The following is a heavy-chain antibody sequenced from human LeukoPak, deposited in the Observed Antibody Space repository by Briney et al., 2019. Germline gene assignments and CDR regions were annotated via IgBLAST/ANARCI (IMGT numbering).Heavy chain of an antibody. Sequence: GGSLRLSCAASGFTFSSYAMHWVRQAPGKGLEWVAVISYDGSNKSYADSVKGRFTISRDNSKSTLYLQVSSLRAEDTAVYYCAKDRGNNYGLGVSWGQGTLVTVSS. CDR3: AKDRGNNYGLGVS. V-gene: IGHV3-30-3*01. J-gene: IGHJ5*02. CDR1: GFTFSSYA. CDR2: ISYDGSNK. D-gene: IGHD5-18*01.